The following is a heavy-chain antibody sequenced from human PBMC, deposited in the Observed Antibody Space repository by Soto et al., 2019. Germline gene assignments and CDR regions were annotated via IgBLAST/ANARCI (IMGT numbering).Heavy chain of an antibody. CDR2: IYYSGST. J-gene: IGHJ6*02. CDR3: ARGGSAITIFGVATKRPYYYYGMDV. Sequence: SETLSLTCTVPGGSISSGGYYWSWIRQHPGKGLEWIGYIYYSGSTYYNPSLKSRVTISVDTSKNQFSLKLSSVTAADTAVYYCARGGSAITIFGVATKRPYYYYGMDVWGQGTTVTVSS. V-gene: IGHV4-31*03. CDR1: GGSISSGGYY. D-gene: IGHD3-3*01.